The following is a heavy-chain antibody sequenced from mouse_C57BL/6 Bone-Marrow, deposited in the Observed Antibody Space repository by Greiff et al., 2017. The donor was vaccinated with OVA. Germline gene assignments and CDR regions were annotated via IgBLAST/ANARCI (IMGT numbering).Heavy chain of an antibody. Sequence: EVQLQQSGPELVKPGASVKISCKASGYTFTDYYMNWVKQSHGKSLEWIGDINPNNGGTSYNQKFKGKATLTVDKSSSTAYMELRSLTSEDSAVYYCARRGYPRGFAYWGQGTLVTVSA. CDR3: ARRGYPRGFAY. CDR1: GYTFTDYY. CDR2: INPNNGGT. D-gene: IGHD3-2*02. J-gene: IGHJ3*01. V-gene: IGHV1-26*01.